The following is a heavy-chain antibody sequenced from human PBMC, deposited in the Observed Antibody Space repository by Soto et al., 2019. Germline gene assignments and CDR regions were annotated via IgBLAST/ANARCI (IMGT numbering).Heavy chain of an antibody. CDR3: KRDVVASSPPGADY. J-gene: IGHJ4*02. D-gene: IGHD5-12*01. CDR1: GFMFSNYP. Sequence: EVQLLASGGDLVRPGGSLRLSCAGSGFMFSNYPMSWVRQAPGQGPEWVAAIKAPGGDTYYADSVKGRFTISRANFNDMLYLQMNSLTVEDTAMYYCKRDVVASSPPGADYWGQGTLVTVSS. V-gene: IGHV3-23*01. CDR2: IKAPGGDT.